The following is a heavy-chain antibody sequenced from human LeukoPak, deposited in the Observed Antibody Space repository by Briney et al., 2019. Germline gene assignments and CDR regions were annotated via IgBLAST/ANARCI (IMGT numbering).Heavy chain of an antibody. CDR2: ISSGGSAI. V-gene: IGHV3-48*03. CDR1: GFIFSNYE. CDR3: ARVVWDTYRGSFYT. D-gene: IGHD1-26*01. J-gene: IGHJ4*02. Sequence: SGGSLRVSCRASGFIFSNYELNWVRQAPGKGLEWVTYISSGGSAIYYADSVKGRFTISRDNAKNSLYLQMNSLRAEDTAVYYCARVVWDTYRGSFYTGGQGTLVTVSS.